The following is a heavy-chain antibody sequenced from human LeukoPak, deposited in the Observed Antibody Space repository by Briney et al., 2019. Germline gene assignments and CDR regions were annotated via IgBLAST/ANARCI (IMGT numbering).Heavy chain of an antibody. D-gene: IGHD3-22*01. J-gene: IGHJ4*02. Sequence: GASEKVSCKASGGSFSSYAICWVRQAPGQGLEWMGGIIPIFGTASYAQKFQGSVTITADESTSTAYMELSSLRSEDTAVYYCARGRYYDSSGESDYWGQGTLVTVSS. CDR3: ARGRYYDSSGESDY. CDR2: IIPIFGTA. V-gene: IGHV1-69*13. CDR1: GGSFSSYA.